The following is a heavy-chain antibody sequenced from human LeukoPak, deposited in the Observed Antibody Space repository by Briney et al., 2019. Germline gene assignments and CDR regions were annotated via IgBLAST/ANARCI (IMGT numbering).Heavy chain of an antibody. V-gene: IGHV4-59*08. J-gene: IGHJ5*02. CDR3: ARVGARQNWFDP. D-gene: IGHD3-16*01. CDR1: GGSISSYY. CDR2: IYYSGST. Sequence: SETLSLTCTVSGGSISSYYWSWIRQPPGKGLEWIGYIYYSGSTNYNPSLKSRVTISVDTSKNQFSLKLSSVTAADTAVYYRARVGARQNWFDPWGQGTLVTVSS.